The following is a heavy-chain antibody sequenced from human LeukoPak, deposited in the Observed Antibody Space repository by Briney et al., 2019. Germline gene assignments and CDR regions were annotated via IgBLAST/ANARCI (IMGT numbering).Heavy chain of an antibody. CDR1: GGSISSHY. CDR2: FYTSGST. D-gene: IGHD3-10*01. CDR3: ARDLYGSDYYMDV. V-gene: IGHV4-4*07. J-gene: IGHJ6*03. Sequence: PSETLSLTCTVSGGSISSHYWSWIRQPAGKGLEWIGRFYTSGSTKYNPSLWSRVTISVDRSKNQLSLKLSSVTAADMAVYYCARDLYGSDYYMDVWGKGTTVTVSS.